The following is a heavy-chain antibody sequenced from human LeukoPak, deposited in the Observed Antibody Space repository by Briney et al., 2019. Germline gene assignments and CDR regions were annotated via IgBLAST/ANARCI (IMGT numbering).Heavy chain of an antibody. CDR2: IYRGDTDT. V-gene: IGHV5-51*01. CDR1: GYRFTSYW. Sequence: GESLKISCKGSGYRFTSYWIGWVRQMPGKGLEWMGIIYRGDTDTRYSPSFQGQVTISADKSISTAYLQWSSLKASDTAMYYCARHWRKVWFGELLKGFVFDYWGQGTLVTVSS. CDR3: ARHWRKVWFGELLKGFVFDY. D-gene: IGHD3-10*01. J-gene: IGHJ4*02.